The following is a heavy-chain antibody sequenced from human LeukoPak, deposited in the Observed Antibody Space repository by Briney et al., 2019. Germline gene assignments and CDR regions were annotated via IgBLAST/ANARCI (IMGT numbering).Heavy chain of an antibody. J-gene: IGHJ4*02. Sequence: PSETLSLTCAVYGGSFSGYYWSWIRQPPGKGLEWIGEINHSGSTNYNPSLKSRVTISVDTSKNQFSLKLSTVTAADTAVYYCARGHQRSITIFGVVTQYYFDYWGQGTLVTVSS. V-gene: IGHV4-34*01. CDR2: INHSGST. CDR1: GGSFSGYY. D-gene: IGHD3-3*01. CDR3: ARGHQRSITIFGVVTQYYFDY.